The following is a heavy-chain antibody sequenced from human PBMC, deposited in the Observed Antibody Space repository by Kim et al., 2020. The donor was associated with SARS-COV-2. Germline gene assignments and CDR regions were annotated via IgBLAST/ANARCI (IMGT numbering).Heavy chain of an antibody. D-gene: IGHD5-12*01. V-gene: IGHV3-11*01. Sequence: YYADSVKGRFTISRDNAKNSLYLQMNSLRAEDTAVYYCARGLQGATFFDYWGQGTLVTVSS. CDR3: ARGLQGATFFDY. J-gene: IGHJ4*02.